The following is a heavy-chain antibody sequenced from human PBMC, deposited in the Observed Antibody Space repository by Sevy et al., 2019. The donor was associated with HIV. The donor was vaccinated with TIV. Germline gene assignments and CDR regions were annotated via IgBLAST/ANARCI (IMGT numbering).Heavy chain of an antibody. J-gene: IGHJ4*02. V-gene: IGHV3-11*01. Sequence: GGSLRLSCAASGFTFSDYYMSWIRQAPGKGLEWVSYISSSGSTIYYADSVKGRFTISRENAKNPLYLQMNSLRAEDTAVYYCARDYYDSSGYYYGGGLDYWGQGTLVTVSS. CDR1: GFTFSDYY. D-gene: IGHD3-22*01. CDR3: ARDYYDSSGYYYGGGLDY. CDR2: ISSSGSTI.